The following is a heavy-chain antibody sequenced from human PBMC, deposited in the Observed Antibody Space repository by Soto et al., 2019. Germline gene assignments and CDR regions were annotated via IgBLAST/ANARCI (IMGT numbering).Heavy chain of an antibody. CDR2: ISSSSSYI. J-gene: IGHJ3*02. CDR3: ANDWSDAFDI. CDR1: GFTFSSYS. D-gene: IGHD3-9*01. V-gene: IGHV3-21*01. Sequence: EVQLVESGGGLVKPGGSLRLSCAASGFTFSSYSMNWVRQAPGKGLEWVSSISSSSSYIYYADSVKGRFTISRDNDKNSLYLQMNSLRAEDTAVYDCANDWSDAFDIWGQGTMVTVSS.